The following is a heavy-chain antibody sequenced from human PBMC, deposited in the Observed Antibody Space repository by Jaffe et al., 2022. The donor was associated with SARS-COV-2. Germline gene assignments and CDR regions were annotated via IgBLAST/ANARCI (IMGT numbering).Heavy chain of an antibody. CDR2: IYYSGST. V-gene: IGHV4-39*01. J-gene: IGHJ4*02. CDR3: ARQEIWYQSTIDY. Sequence: QLQLQESGPGLVKPSETLSLTCTVSGGSISSSSYYWGWIRQPPGKGLEWIGSIYYSGSTYYNPSLKSRVTISVDTSKNQFSLKLSSVTAADTAVYYCARQEIWYQSTIDYWGQGTLVTVSS. D-gene: IGHD1-20*01. CDR1: GGSISSSSYY.